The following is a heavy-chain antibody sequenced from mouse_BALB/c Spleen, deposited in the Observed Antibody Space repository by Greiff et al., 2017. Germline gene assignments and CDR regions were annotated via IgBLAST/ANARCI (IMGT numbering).Heavy chain of an antibody. J-gene: IGHJ4*01. CDR1: GFSLTSYG. CDR2: IWSGGST. Sequence: QVQLKESGPGLVQPSQSLSITCTVSGFSLTSYGVHWVRQSPGKGLEWLGVIWSGGSTDYNAAFISRLSISKDNSKSQVFFKMNSLQANDTAIYYCARLTTVVEGYAMDYWGQGTSVTVSS. D-gene: IGHD1-1*01. CDR3: ARLTTVVEGYAMDY. V-gene: IGHV2-2*02.